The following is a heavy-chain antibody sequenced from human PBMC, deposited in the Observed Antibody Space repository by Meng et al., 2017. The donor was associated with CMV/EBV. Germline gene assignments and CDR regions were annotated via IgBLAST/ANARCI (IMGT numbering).Heavy chain of an antibody. J-gene: IGHJ6*02. CDR1: GGSFSGYY. CDR3: AREGVGCSSTSCFPSSGMDV. V-gene: IGHV4-34*01. Sequence: LRLSCAVYGGSFSGYYWSWIRQPPGKGLEWIGEINHSGSTNYNPSLKSRVTISVDASKNQFSLKLSPVTAADTAVYYCAREGVGCSSTSCFPSSGMDVWGQGTTVTVSS. D-gene: IGHD2-2*01. CDR2: INHSGST.